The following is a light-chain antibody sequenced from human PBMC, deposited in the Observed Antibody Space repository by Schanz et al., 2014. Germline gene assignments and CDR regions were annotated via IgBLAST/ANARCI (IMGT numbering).Light chain of an antibody. CDR3: SAYIRTITSVV. Sequence: QSALTQPASVSGSPGQSITISCTGTTNDGSYNLVSWYQQHPGKAPKLLIFEGSKRPSGVSNRFSGSKSGNTASLTISGLQAEDEADYYCSAYIRTITSVVFGGGTKLTVL. V-gene: IGLV2-14*02. J-gene: IGLJ2*01. CDR1: TNDGSYNL. CDR2: EGS.